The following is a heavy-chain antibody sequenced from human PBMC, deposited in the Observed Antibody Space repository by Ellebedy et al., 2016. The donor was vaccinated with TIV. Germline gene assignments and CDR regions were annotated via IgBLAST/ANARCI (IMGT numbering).Heavy chain of an antibody. V-gene: IGHV7-4-1*02. J-gene: IGHJ2*01. Sequence: AASVKVSCKASGYSFINYAMNWVRQAPGQGLEGVGWINTNTGNPTYAQGFTGRFVFSLDTSVSTAYLHISSLKAEDTAVYYCARAAAAGFFWYFDLWGRGTLVTVSS. D-gene: IGHD6-13*01. CDR2: INTNTGNP. CDR1: GYSFINYA. CDR3: ARAAAAGFFWYFDL.